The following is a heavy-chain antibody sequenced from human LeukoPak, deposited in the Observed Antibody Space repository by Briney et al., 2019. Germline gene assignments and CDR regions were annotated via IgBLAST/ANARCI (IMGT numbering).Heavy chain of an antibody. CDR1: GFTFSSYS. D-gene: IGHD2-15*01. V-gene: IGHV3-21*01. CDR2: ISSSSSYI. CDR3: ARGMVVAATGFDY. J-gene: IGHJ4*02. Sequence: GGSLRLSCAASGFTFSSYSMNWVRQAPGKGLEWVSSISSSSSYIYYADSVKRRFTISRDNAKNSLYLQMNSLRAEDTAVYYCARGMVVAATGFDYWGQGTLVTVSS.